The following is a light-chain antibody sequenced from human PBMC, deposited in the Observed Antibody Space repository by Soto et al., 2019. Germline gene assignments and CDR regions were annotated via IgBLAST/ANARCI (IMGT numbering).Light chain of an antibody. J-gene: IGLJ2*01. V-gene: IGLV4-60*02. Sequence: QSVLTQSSSASASLGSSVKLTCTLSRGHSSYIIAWHQQQPGKAPRYLMKLEGSGSYNKGSGVPDRFSGSSSGADRYLTISHLQFEDEADYYCETWDINTHVVFGGGTQLTVL. CDR3: ETWDINTHVV. CDR1: RGHSSYI. CDR2: LEGSGSY.